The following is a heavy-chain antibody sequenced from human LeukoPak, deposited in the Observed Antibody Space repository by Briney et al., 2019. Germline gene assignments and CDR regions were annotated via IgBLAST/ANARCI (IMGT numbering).Heavy chain of an antibody. V-gene: IGHV3-23*01. CDR3: TKGFYDSGSSLSALDH. Sequence: GSLRLSCAASGFTFSSYWMHWVRQAPGKGLQWVSGISVSGGTTHYADSVKGRFTISRDNSKHTLYLQMNSLRAEDTALYYCTKGFYDSGSSLSALDHWGQGTLVTVSS. CDR1: GFTFSSYW. CDR2: ISVSGGTT. D-gene: IGHD3-10*01. J-gene: IGHJ4*02.